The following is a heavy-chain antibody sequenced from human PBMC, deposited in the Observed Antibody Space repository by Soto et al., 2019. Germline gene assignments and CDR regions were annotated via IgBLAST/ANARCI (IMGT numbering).Heavy chain of an antibody. CDR2: MSHSGGT. J-gene: IGHJ3*02. Sequence: QVQLQQWGAGLLKPSETLSLTCAVYGGFVSSGSYYWSWIRQPPGKGLEWIGEMSHSGGTHFNPSLKSRVTISVGTSKNQFSLKMRSVTAADTALYYCARVERGTATTVVDAFDIWGPGTMVTVSS. CDR1: GGFVSSGSYY. D-gene: IGHD1-1*01. CDR3: ARVERGTATTVVDAFDI. V-gene: IGHV4-34*01.